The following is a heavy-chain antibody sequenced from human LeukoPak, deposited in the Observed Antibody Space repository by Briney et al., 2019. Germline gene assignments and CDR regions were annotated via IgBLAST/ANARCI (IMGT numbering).Heavy chain of an antibody. CDR3: ARVGATNYYHYYYMDV. V-gene: IGHV4-39*01. Sequence: SETLSLTCAVSGGSISSSNYYWGWIRQPPGKGQEWIGSMYYSGSTYYNPSLKSRVTMSVDTSKNQFSLKLSSVTAADTAVYYCARVGATNYYHYYYMDVWGKGTTVTVSS. CDR2: MYYSGST. CDR1: GGSISSSNYY. J-gene: IGHJ6*03. D-gene: IGHD1-26*01.